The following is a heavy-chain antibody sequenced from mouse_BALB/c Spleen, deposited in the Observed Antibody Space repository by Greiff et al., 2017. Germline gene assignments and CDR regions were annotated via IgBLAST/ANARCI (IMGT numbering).Heavy chain of an antibody. Sequence: EVQLQQSGAELVKPGASVKLSCKASGFNIKDTYMHWVKQRPEQGLEWIGRIDPANGNTKYDPKFQGKATITADTSSNTAYLQLSSLTSEDTAVYYCAKATATNYYAMDYWGQGTSVTVSS. J-gene: IGHJ4*01. CDR1: GFNIKDTY. CDR3: AKATATNYYAMDY. D-gene: IGHD1-2*01. V-gene: IGHV14-3*02. CDR2: IDPANGNT.